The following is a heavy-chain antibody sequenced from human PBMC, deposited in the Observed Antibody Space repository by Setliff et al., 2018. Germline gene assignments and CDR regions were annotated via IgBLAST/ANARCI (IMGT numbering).Heavy chain of an antibody. Sequence: PSETLSLTCAAYGGTFSDYYWTRIRQPPGKGLEWVGEINHRGSTTYNPSLKSRVTISVDTSKDQFSLKVISMTAADTAVYYCARGRNIAARLLDSWGQGTLVTVSS. CDR1: GGTFSDYY. J-gene: IGHJ4*02. CDR3: ARGRNIAARLLDS. D-gene: IGHD6-6*01. V-gene: IGHV4-34*01. CDR2: INHRGST.